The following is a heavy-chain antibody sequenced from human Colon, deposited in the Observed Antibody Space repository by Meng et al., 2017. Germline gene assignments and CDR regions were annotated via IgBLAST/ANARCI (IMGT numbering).Heavy chain of an antibody. J-gene: IGHJ5*02. CDR1: GFSIRNHY. Sequence: VQLVGAGGGLVQPGGSLRLSCAASGFSIRNHYMYWVRQAPGKGLEWVSRINSDGGGGTYADFVKGRFTISRDNAKNTLYLQMNSLTAEDTAVYYCVCFGGFSGFDPWGQGILVTVSS. D-gene: IGHD3-10*01. CDR2: INSDGGGG. CDR3: VCFGGFSGFDP. V-gene: IGHV3-74*01.